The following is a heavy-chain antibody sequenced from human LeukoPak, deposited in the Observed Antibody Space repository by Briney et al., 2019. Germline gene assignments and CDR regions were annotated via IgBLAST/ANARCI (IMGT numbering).Heavy chain of an antibody. CDR2: ISSDGSYE. CDR1: GFSFGSYG. Sequence: GTSLRLSCAASGFSFGSYGMHWVRQAPGKGLEWVAVISSDGSYEHYADSVKGRFTISRDNSKNTLYLQMNSLRGEDTAVYYCARPRGVVVIATRQYYAMDVWGQGTTVTVSS. D-gene: IGHD2-21*01. V-gene: IGHV3-30*03. CDR3: ARPRGVVVIATRQYYAMDV. J-gene: IGHJ6*02.